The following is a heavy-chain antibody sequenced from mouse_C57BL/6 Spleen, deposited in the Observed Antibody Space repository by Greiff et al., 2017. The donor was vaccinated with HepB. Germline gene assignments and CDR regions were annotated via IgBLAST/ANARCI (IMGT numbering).Heavy chain of an antibody. J-gene: IGHJ1*03. V-gene: IGHV6-3*01. D-gene: IGHD1-1*01. CDR1: GFTFSNYW. CDR2: IRLKSDNYAT. CDR3: TGITRGYFDV. Sequence: EVKLVESGGGLVQPGGSMKLSCVASGFTFSNYWMNWVRQSPEKGLEWVAQIRLKSDNYATHYAESVKGRFTISRDDSKSSVYLQMNNLRAEDTGIYYCTGITRGYFDVWGTGTTVTVSS.